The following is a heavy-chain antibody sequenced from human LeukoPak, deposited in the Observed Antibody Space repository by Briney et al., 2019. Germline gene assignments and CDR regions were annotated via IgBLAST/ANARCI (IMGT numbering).Heavy chain of an antibody. Sequence: ASVKVSCKASGYTFTRYGVNWVRQAPGQGLEWMGWINTNTGNPTYAQGFTGRFVFSLDTSVSTAYLQISSLKAEDTAVYYCARDGRGSYSTFDYWGQGTLVTVSS. CDR3: ARDGRGSYSTFDY. J-gene: IGHJ4*02. CDR2: INTNTGNP. V-gene: IGHV7-4-1*02. CDR1: GYTFTRYG. D-gene: IGHD1-26*01.